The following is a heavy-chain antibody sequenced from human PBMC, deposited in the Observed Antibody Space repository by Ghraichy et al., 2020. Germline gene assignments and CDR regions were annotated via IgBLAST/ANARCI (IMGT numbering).Heavy chain of an antibody. V-gene: IGHV3-21*01. Sequence: GESLNISCAASGFTFSSYSMNWVRQAPGKGLEWVSSISSSSSYIYYADSVKGRFTISRDNAKNSLYLQMNSLRAEDTAVYYCASQLQDYYYYGMDVWGQGTMVTVSS. J-gene: IGHJ6*02. CDR3: ASQLQDYYYYGMDV. CDR1: GFTFSSYS. D-gene: IGHD3-10*01. CDR2: ISSSSSYI.